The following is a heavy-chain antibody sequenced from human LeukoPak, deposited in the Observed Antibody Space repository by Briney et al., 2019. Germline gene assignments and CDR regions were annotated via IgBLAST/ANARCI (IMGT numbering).Heavy chain of an antibody. CDR1: GFTFSSYA. CDR3: ASVDTAMVTGIDY. CDR2: ISWNSGNI. Sequence: PGGSLRLSCAASGFTFSSYAMTWVRQAPGKGLQWVSGISWNSGNIGYADSVKGRFTISRDNAKNSLNLQMNSLRAEDTAVYYCASVDTAMVTGIDYWGQGTLVTVSS. D-gene: IGHD5-18*01. V-gene: IGHV3-20*04. J-gene: IGHJ4*02.